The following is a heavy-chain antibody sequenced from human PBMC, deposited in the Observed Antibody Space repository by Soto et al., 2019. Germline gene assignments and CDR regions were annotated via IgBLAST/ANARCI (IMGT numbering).Heavy chain of an antibody. CDR3: ARHENLHGDYHY. J-gene: IGHJ4*02. CDR1: GGSISSYY. Sequence: QVQLQESGPGLVKPSETLSLTCTVSGGSISSYYWSWIRQPPGKGLEWIGYIYYSASTNYNPSLNGRVTISVDTSKNQFSLKLSSVPAADTAVYYCARHENLHGDYHYWGQGTLVTVSS. CDR2: IYYSAST. V-gene: IGHV4-59*08. D-gene: IGHD4-17*01.